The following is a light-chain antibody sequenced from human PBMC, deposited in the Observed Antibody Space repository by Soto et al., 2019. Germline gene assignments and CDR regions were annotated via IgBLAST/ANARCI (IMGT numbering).Light chain of an antibody. V-gene: IGKV1-9*01. J-gene: IGKJ1*01. Sequence: DIQLIQSPSFLSTSVGDRVTITCRASQDIRNYLAWYQQKPGKAPKVLIYAASTLLSGVPSRFSGSGSGTEFSLTISSLQPEDFATYYCQQLDSYPRTFGQGTKVDIK. CDR1: QDIRNY. CDR3: QQLDSYPRT. CDR2: AAS.